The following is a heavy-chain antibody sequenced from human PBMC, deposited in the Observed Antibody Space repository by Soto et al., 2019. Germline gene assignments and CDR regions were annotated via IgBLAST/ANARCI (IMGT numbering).Heavy chain of an antibody. CDR2: IFHSGST. J-gene: IGHJ5*02. D-gene: IGHD2-2*01. CDR3: ARLFCSSSSCLTPSWFDP. V-gene: IGHV4-4*02. CDR1: GGSIGSNNW. Sequence: QVQLQESGPGLVKPSGTLSLTCAVSGGSIGSNNWWSWVRQAPGPGLEWIGDIFHSGSTNYNPSLKSRVTISVDKSKNQFSLKLSSVTAADTAMYYCARLFCSSSSCLTPSWFDPWGQGTLVTVSS.